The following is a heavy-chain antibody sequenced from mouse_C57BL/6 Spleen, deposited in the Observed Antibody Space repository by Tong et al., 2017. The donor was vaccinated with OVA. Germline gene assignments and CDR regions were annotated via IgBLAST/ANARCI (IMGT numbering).Heavy chain of an antibody. V-gene: IGHV5-6*01. CDR2: ISSGGSYT. CDR1: GFTFSSYG. J-gene: IGHJ3*01. Sequence: EVQLQESGGDLVKPGGSLKLSCAASGFTFSSYGMSWVRQTPDKRLEWVATISSGGSYTYYPDSVKGRFTISRDNAKNTLYLQMSSRKSEDTAMYYCARPLPSPWFAYWGQGTLVTVSA. D-gene: IGHD5-5*01. CDR3: ARPLPSPWFAY.